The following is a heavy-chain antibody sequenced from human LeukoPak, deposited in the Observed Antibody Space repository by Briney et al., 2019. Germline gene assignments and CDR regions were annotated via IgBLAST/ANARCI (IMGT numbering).Heavy chain of an antibody. CDR2: INPNGGGT. D-gene: IGHD5-12*01. V-gene: IGHV1-2*02. J-gene: IGHJ5*02. Sequence: ASVTVTCKGCGYTFIGYYMHWLRQPPGQELAWMGWINPNGGGTNLAQKFQGRVNMTRDTSISTAYMEMSRLRSDDPAVYYRARVTRLRQWFDPWGQGTLVTVSS. CDR3: ARVTRLRQWFDP. CDR1: GYTFIGYY.